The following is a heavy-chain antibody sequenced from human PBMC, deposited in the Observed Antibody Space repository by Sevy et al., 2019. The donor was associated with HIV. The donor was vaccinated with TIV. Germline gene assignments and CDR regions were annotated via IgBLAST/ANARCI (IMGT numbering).Heavy chain of an antibody. V-gene: IGHV3-72*01. CDR2: IRNKPNIYTT. Sequence: GGSLRLSCATSGFTFSDYYMDWVRQAPGKGLEWVGRIRNKPNIYTTEYAASVKGRLNISRDDSKNSLYLQMNSLKTEETAVYYCARVTAVADLYFDYWGQGTLVTVSS. D-gene: IGHD6-19*01. CDR1: GFTFSDYY. CDR3: ARVTAVADLYFDY. J-gene: IGHJ4*02.